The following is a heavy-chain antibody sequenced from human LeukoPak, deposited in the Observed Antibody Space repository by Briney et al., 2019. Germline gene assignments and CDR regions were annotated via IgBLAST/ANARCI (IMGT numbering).Heavy chain of an antibody. V-gene: IGHV3-30-3*01. CDR3: ARGQWGLDY. CDR1: GFTFSSYA. J-gene: IGHJ4*02. D-gene: IGHD1-26*01. CDR2: ISYDGSNK. Sequence: GGSLRLSCAASGFTFSSYAMHWVRQAPGKGLEWVAVISYDGSNKYYADSVKGRFTISRDNSKNSLYLQMNSLSAEDTAVYFCARGQWGLDYWGQGALVTVSS.